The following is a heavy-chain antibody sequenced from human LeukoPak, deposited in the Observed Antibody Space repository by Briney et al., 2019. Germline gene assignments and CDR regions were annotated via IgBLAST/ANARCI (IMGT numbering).Heavy chain of an antibody. CDR1: GFTFSSYG. Sequence: GGSQRLSCAASGFTFSSYGMHWVRQAPGKGLEWVAVIWYDGTNKYYADSVKGRFTISRDNSKNTLYLQMNSLSAEDTAVYYCARRDGHDFDYWRQGTLVTVSS. D-gene: IGHD5-24*01. J-gene: IGHJ4*02. CDR2: IWYDGTNK. CDR3: ARRDGHDFDY. V-gene: IGHV3-33*01.